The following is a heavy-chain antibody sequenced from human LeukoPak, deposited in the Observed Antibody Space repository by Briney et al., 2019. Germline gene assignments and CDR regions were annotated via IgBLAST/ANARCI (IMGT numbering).Heavy chain of an antibody. CDR1: GFTFSSYG. Sequence: GGSLRLSCAASGFTFSSYGMHWVRQAPGKGLEWVAFIRYDGGNKYYADSVKGRFTISRDNSKNTLYLQMNSLRAEDTAVYYCAKGGAGYCSSTSCDNYYYYYYMDVWGKGTTVTVSS. D-gene: IGHD2-2*02. V-gene: IGHV3-30*02. J-gene: IGHJ6*03. CDR3: AKGGAGYCSSTSCDNYYYYYYMDV. CDR2: IRYDGGNK.